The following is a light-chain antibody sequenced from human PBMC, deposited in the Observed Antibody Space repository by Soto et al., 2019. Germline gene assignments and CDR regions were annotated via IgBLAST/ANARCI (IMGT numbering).Light chain of an antibody. J-gene: IGKJ5*01. CDR1: QSISTY. Sequence: DMQMTQSPSSLSASVGDRVTITCRASQSISTYLNWYLQKPGKAPKLLIYAASGLQDGVPSRFSGGGSGTDFTLAISDLQHEHFATYYCQQTRSFPYTFGQGTRLEIK. V-gene: IGKV1-39*01. CDR2: AAS. CDR3: QQTRSFPYT.